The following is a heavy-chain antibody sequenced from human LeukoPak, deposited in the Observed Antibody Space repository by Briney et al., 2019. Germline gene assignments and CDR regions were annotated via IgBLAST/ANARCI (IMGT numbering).Heavy chain of an antibody. D-gene: IGHD6-6*01. V-gene: IGHV4-34*01. CDR2: INHSGST. J-gene: IGHJ4*02. CDR3: ARGRGSSSSGGFDY. Sequence: SETLSLTCAVYGGSFSGYYWSWIRQPPGKGLEWIGEINHSGSTNYNPSLKSRVTISVDTSKNQFSLKLGSVTAADTAVYYCARGRGSSSSGGFDYWGQGTLVTVSS. CDR1: GGSFSGYY.